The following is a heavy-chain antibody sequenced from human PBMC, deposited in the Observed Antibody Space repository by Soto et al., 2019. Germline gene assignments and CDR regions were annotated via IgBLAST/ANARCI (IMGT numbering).Heavy chain of an antibody. CDR2: ISSSSSAI. D-gene: IGHD3-22*01. V-gene: IGHV3-48*02. Sequence: GGSLRLSCAASGFTFSNYSMNWVRQAPGKGLEWVSFISSSSSAIYYADSVKGRFTISRDNAKNSLYLQMNSLRDEDTAVYSRARPADYDGTGIGLTWFAPWGQGPLVTVPS. CDR1: GFTFSNYS. J-gene: IGHJ5*02. CDR3: ARPADYDGTGIGLTWFAP.